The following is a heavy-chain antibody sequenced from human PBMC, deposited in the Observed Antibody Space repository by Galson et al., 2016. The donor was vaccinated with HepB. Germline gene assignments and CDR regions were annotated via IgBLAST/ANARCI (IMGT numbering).Heavy chain of an antibody. CDR2: IGTAGDT. J-gene: IGHJ6*02. Sequence: SLRLSCAASGFTFSSYDMHWVRQATGKGLEWVSAIGTAGDTYYLGSVKGRFTISRENAKNSLYLQMNSLRAGDTAVYYCARDRGGRGDYGMDVWGQGTTVTVSS. D-gene: IGHD3-16*01. CDR1: GFTFSSYD. CDR3: ARDRGGRGDYGMDV. V-gene: IGHV3-13*01.